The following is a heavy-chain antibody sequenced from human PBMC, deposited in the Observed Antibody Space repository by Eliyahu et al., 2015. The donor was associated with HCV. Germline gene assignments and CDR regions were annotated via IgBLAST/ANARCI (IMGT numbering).Heavy chain of an antibody. D-gene: IGHD2-2*01. V-gene: IGHV3-30*01. CDR2: ISYDGSFG. CDR1: GFTFXSXA. CDR3: ARGDVLHCVITSCYLLDY. J-gene: IGHJ4*02. Sequence: QVQLVESGGGVVQPGRSLXLSCAXXGFTFXSXAMHWVRQAPGKGXEWVAVISYDGSFGYYADSVKGRFTFSRDNSKNTLFLQMNSLRAEDTAVYYCARGDVLHCVITSCYLLDYWGQGTLVTVSS.